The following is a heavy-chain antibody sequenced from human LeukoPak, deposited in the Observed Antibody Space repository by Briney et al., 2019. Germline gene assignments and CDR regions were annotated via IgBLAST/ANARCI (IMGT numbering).Heavy chain of an antibody. Sequence: AGGSLRLSCVASGFSFSTYGMSWVRQAPGKGLEWLSAIDGNGAKTFYADSVKGRFTISRDNSKSTLYIQMNSLRAEDTAVYYCAREYEGYCSGGSCFRGTYNWFDPWGQGTLVTVSS. V-gene: IGHV3-23*01. D-gene: IGHD2-15*01. CDR1: GFSFSTYG. CDR2: IDGNGAKT. J-gene: IGHJ5*02. CDR3: AREYEGYCSGGSCFRGTYNWFDP.